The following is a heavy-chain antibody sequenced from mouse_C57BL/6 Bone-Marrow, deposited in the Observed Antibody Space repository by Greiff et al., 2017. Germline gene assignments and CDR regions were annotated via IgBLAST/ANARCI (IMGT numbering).Heavy chain of an antibody. Sequence: QVQLQQPGAELVKPGASVKLSCKASGYTFTSYWMTWVKQRPGQGLEWIGDINPTSGSTNYNEKFKSKATLTVDTSSSTAYMQLSSLTSEDSAVFYCARAAPVGRTLDYWGQGTATTVTS. J-gene: IGHJ2*01. V-gene: IGHV1-55*01. CDR1: GYTFTSYW. CDR3: ARAAPVGRTLDY. CDR2: INPTSGST. D-gene: IGHD4-1*01.